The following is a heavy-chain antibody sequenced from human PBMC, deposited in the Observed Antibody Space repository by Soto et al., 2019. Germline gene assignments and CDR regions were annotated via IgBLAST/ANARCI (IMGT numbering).Heavy chain of an antibody. CDR1: GGSFTSNNW. CDR2: IYRTGST. J-gene: IGHJ4*02. V-gene: IGHV4-4*02. D-gene: IGHD1-7*01. CDR3: ASRDRGTSVDY. Sequence: KPSETLSLTCAVSGGSFTSNNWWTWVRQPPGQGLEWIGEIYRTGSTNYNPSLKSRVTISLDKSENQFSLKVTSLTAADTAVYYCASRDRGTSVDYWGQGTLVTVSS.